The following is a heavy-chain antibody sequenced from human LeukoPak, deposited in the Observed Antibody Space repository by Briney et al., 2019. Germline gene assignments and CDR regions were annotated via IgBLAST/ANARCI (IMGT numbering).Heavy chain of an antibody. V-gene: IGHV4-39*07. CDR1: GGSMTNSYYY. Sequence: SETLSLTCTVSGGSMTNSYYYWGWVRQPPGKGLEWIGSIFYSGNTYYNPSLQSRVTTSVDTSKNQFSLRLSSVTAADTAVYYCAREFHYYYYMDVWGKGTTVTVSS. CDR2: IFYSGNT. CDR3: AREFHYYYYMDV. J-gene: IGHJ6*03.